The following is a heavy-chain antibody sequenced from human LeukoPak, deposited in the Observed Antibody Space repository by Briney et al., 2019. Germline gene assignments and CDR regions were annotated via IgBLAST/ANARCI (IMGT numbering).Heavy chain of an antibody. V-gene: IGHV4-59*01. CDR3: ARTTEAHSWRTRYYDYYMDV. CDR2: IYYTGST. CDR1: GGSISSYY. J-gene: IGHJ6*03. D-gene: IGHD6-13*01. Sequence: SETLSLTCTASGGSISSYYWSWIRQPPGKGLEWIGYIYYTGSTNHNPSLKSRLTISVDTSKNQFSLKLSSVTAADTAVYYCARTTEAHSWRTRYYDYYMDVWGKGTTVAVSS.